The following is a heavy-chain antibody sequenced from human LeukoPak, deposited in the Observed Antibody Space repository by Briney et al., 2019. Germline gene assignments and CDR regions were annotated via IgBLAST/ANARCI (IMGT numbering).Heavy chain of an antibody. Sequence: PSETLSLTCTVPGYSISSGYYWGWIRQPPGKGLEWIGSIYHSGSTYYNPSLKSRVTISVDTSKNQFSLKLSSVTAADTAVYYCARLVPWGIDYWGQGTLVTVSS. J-gene: IGHJ4*02. D-gene: IGHD2-2*01. CDR3: ARLVPWGIDY. V-gene: IGHV4-38-2*02. CDR1: GYSISSGYY. CDR2: IYHSGST.